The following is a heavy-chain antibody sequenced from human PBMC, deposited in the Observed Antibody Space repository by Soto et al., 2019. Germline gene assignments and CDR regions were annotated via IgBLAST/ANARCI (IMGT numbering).Heavy chain of an antibody. Sequence: GGSLRLSCAASGFTFSSYAMHWVRQAPGKGLEYVSAISSNGGSTYYADSVKGRFTISRDNSKNTLYLQMGSLRAEDMAVYYCARGGAARTFDYWGQGTLVTVSS. CDR3: ARGGAARTFDY. D-gene: IGHD6-6*01. CDR2: ISSNGGST. V-gene: IGHV3-64*02. CDR1: GFTFSSYA. J-gene: IGHJ4*02.